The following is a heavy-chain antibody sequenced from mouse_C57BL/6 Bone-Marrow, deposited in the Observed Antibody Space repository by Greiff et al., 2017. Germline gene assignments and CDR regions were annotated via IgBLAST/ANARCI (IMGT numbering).Heavy chain of an antibody. D-gene: IGHD2-4*01. J-gene: IGHJ3*01. Sequence: QVQLQQPGAELVKPGASVKLSCKASGYTFTSYWMQWVKQRPGQGLEWIGEIDPSDSYTNYNQQFKGKATWTVDTSSSTAYMQLSSLTSEDSAVYYCARGGVYYDYDDWFAYWGQGTLVTVSA. V-gene: IGHV1-50*01. CDR3: ARGGVYYDYDDWFAY. CDR1: GYTFTSYW. CDR2: IDPSDSYT.